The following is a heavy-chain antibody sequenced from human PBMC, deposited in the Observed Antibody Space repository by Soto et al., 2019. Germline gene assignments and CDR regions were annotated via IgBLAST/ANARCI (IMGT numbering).Heavy chain of an antibody. D-gene: IGHD2-2*01. V-gene: IGHV5-51*01. J-gene: IGHJ4*02. CDR3: AKDNEERSSNWPAH. Sequence: GESLKISCKGSGYSFTSYWIAWVRQMPGKGLEWMGIIFPGDSDTKYSPSFQGQVTFSADKSINTAYLQWSRLKASDTAIYYCAKDNEERSSNWPAHWGQGTLVTVSS. CDR2: IFPGDSDT. CDR1: GYSFTSYW.